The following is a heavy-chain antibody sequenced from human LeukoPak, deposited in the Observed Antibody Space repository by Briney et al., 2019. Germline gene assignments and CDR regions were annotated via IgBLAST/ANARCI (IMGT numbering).Heavy chain of an antibody. CDR1: GVSFNDYY. CDR2: INHSGYT. D-gene: IGHD4-17*01. V-gene: IGHV4-34*01. J-gene: IGHJ4*02. Sequence: SETLSLTCAVSGVSFNDYYWSWVRQTPGKGLEWIGEINHSGYTNDSPSLKSRVTLSIDTSRKQFSLNLRSVTVADTGIYYCTKTTTGHDYWGQGTLVTVSS. CDR3: TKTTTGHDY.